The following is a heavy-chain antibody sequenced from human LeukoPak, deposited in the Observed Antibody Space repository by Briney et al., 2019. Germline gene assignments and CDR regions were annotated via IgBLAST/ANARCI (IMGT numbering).Heavy chain of an antibody. J-gene: IGHJ3*02. CDR1: GFTFSSYS. CDR3: ARPGAYGGFDI. D-gene: IGHD4-23*01. CDR2: ISSSSSTI. Sequence: AGGSLRLSCAASGFTFSSYSMNWVRQAPGKGLEWVSYISSSSSTIYYADSVKGRFTISRDNAKNSLYLQMNSLRVKDTAVYYCARPGAYGGFDIWGQGTMVSVSS. V-gene: IGHV3-48*01.